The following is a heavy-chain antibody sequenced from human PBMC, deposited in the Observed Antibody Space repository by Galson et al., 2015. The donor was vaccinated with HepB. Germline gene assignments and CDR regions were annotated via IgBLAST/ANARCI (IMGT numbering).Heavy chain of an antibody. V-gene: IGHV3-33*01. J-gene: IGHJ4*02. CDR1: GFTFSSYG. D-gene: IGHD6-6*01. CDR3: ARGGSSLLYSSSFDY. CDR2: IWYDGSNK. Sequence: SLRLSCAASGFTFSSYGMHWVRQAPGKGLEWVAVIWYDGSNKYYADSVKGRFTISRDNSKNTLYLQMNSLRAEDTAVYYCARGGSSLLYSSSFDYWGQGTLVTVSS.